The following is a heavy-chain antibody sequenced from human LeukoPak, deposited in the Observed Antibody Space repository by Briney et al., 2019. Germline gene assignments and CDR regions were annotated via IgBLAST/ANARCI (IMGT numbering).Heavy chain of an antibody. Sequence: GGSLRLSCEASGFTFNSYWMHWARQAPGKGLVWVSSITSDGSSTSYADSVKGRFTISRDNSQNTMYLQMNSLRAEDTALYYCARDLHYYVAMDVWGQGTTVTVSS. J-gene: IGHJ6*02. CDR3: ARDLHYYVAMDV. V-gene: IGHV3-74*01. CDR2: ITSDGSST. D-gene: IGHD3-16*01. CDR1: GFTFNSYW.